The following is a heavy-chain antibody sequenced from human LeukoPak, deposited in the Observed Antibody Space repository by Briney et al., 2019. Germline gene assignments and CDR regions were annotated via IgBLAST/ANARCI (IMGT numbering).Heavy chain of an antibody. D-gene: IGHD3-22*01. J-gene: IGHJ4*02. CDR3: ARAVGSSGTFDY. CDR1: GGTFSSYA. CDR2: IIPIFGIA. V-gene: IGHV1-69*04. Sequence: SVKVSCKASGGTFSSYAISWVRQAPGQGLEWMGRIIPIFGIANYAQKFQGRVTITADKSTSTAYMELSSLRSEDTAVYYCARAVGSSGTFDYWGQGTLVTVSS.